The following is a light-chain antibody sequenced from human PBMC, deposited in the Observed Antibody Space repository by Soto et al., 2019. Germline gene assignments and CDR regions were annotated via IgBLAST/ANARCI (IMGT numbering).Light chain of an antibody. V-gene: IGKV1-5*03. CDR3: QQYNSFSFT. J-gene: IGKJ3*01. Sequence: DIQMTQSPSTLSASIGDRVTITCQASQSVSPWLAWYQQKPGKAPKLLIYKASNLESGVPSRFSGSGSGTDFTLTISSLQPDDFATYYCQQYNSFSFTFGPGTKVDIK. CDR2: KAS. CDR1: QSVSPW.